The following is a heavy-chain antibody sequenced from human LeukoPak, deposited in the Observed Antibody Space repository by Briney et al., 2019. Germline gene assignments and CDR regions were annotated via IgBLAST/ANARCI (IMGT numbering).Heavy chain of an antibody. CDR1: GFTFINYY. Sequence: GGALRLSCSASGFTFINYYMTWVRQVPGKGLEWVASIKQDGSEKYYVDSVKGRFTISRDKAKKSLYLQMNSLRAEDTAVYHCARDTSMDEWGQGTLVTVSS. CDR2: IKQDGSEK. D-gene: IGHD5-18*01. J-gene: IGHJ4*02. V-gene: IGHV3-7*04. CDR3: ARDTSMDE.